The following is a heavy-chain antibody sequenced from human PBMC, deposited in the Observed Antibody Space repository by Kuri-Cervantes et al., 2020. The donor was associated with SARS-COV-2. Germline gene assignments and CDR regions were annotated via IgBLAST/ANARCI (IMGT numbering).Heavy chain of an antibody. CDR2: ISYDGSNK. CDR1: GFTFSSYA. V-gene: IGHV3-30*14. Sequence: GESLKISCAASGFTFSSYAMHWVRQAPGKGLEWVAVISYDGSNKYYADSVKGRFTISRDNSKNTLYLQMNSLRAEDTAVYYCAREVYLEGYYFDYWGQGTLVTVSS. CDR3: AREVYLEGYYFDY. J-gene: IGHJ4*02. D-gene: IGHD2-15*01.